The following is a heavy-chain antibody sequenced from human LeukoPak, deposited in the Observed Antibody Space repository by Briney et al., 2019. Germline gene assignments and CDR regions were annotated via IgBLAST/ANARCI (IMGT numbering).Heavy chain of an antibody. CDR2: IIPILGIA. V-gene: IGHV1-69*04. CDR3: ASQYYYGSGSYYTGFDY. Sequence: SVKVSCKASGGTFSSYAISWVQQAPGQGLEWMGRIIPILGIANYAQKFQGRVTITADKSTSTAYMELSSLRSEDTAVYYCASQYYYGSGSYYTGFDYWGQGTLVTVSS. J-gene: IGHJ4*02. D-gene: IGHD3-10*01. CDR1: GGTFSSYA.